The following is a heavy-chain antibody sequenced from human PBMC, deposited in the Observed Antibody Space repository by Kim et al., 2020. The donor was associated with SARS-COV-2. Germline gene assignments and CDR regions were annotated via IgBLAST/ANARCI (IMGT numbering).Heavy chain of an antibody. CDR2: IYYSGST. Sequence: SETLSLTCTVSGGSISSYYWSWIRQPPGKGLEWIGYIYYSGSTNYNPSLKSRVTKSVDTSKNQFSLKLSSVTAADTAVYYCARRDCSSTSCYAGGGYFDYWGQGTLVTVSS. CDR3: ARRDCSSTSCYAGGGYFDY. V-gene: IGHV4-59*08. D-gene: IGHD2-2*01. J-gene: IGHJ4*02. CDR1: GGSISSYY.